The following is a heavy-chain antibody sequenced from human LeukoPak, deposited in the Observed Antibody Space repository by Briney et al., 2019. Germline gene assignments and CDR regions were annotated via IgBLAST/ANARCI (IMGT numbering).Heavy chain of an antibody. D-gene: IGHD6-13*01. CDR3: AKKGIAAAGPYYFDY. J-gene: IGHJ4*02. Sequence: GGSLRLSCAASGFTFSNYWMHWVRQAPGKGLEWVSAISGSGGSTYYADSVKGRFTISRDNSKNTLYLQMNSLRAEDTAVYYCAKKGIAAAGPYYFDYWGQGTLVTVSS. V-gene: IGHV3-23*01. CDR2: ISGSGGST. CDR1: GFTFSNYW.